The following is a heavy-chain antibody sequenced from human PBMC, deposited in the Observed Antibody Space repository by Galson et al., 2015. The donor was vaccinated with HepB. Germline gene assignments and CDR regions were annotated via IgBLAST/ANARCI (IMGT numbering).Heavy chain of an antibody. J-gene: IGHJ1*01. D-gene: IGHD3-22*01. Sequence: ETLSLTCTVSGGSISTTTYYWGWIRQSPGKGLEWIGSIYYRGITYYNPSPKSRVTISVDTSKNHFSLKLNSVTAADTAIYYCARHRYYFDSLKRRVEYFQFWGQGTLITVSS. CDR1: GGSISTTTYY. V-gene: IGHV4-39*01. CDR2: IYYRGIT. CDR3: ARHRYYFDSLKRRVEYFQF.